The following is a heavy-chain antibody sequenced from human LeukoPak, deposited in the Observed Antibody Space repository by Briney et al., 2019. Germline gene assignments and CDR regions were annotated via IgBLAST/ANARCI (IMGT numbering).Heavy chain of an antibody. J-gene: IGHJ3*02. CDR1: GFTFSSYG. Sequence: PGGSLRLSCAASGFTFSSYGMHWVRQAPGKGLEWVAVIWYDGSNKYYADSVKGRFTISRDNSKSTLYLQMNSLRAEDTAVYYCARGPAPIAFDIWGQGTMVTVSS. CDR3: ARGPAPIAFDI. CDR2: IWYDGSNK. V-gene: IGHV3-33*01.